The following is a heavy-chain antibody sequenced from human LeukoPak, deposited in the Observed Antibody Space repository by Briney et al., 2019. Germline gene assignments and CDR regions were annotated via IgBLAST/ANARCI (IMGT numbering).Heavy chain of an antibody. CDR1: GGTFSSYT. D-gene: IGHD4/OR15-4a*01. CDR2: IIPILGIA. CDR3: ARDRANLHWFDP. V-gene: IGHV1-69*04. J-gene: IGHJ5*02. Sequence: GASVKVSCKASGGTFSSYTISWVRQAPGQGLEWKGRIIPILGIANYAQKFQGRVTITADKSTSTAYMELSSLRSEDTAVYYCARDRANLHWFDPRGQGTLITVSS.